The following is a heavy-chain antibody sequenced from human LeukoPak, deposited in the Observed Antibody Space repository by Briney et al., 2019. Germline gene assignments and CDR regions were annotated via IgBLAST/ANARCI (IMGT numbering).Heavy chain of an antibody. CDR3: ARGYYMGAADY. V-gene: IGHV4-30-4*08. Sequence: SETLSLTCSFSGGSISSGDYYWSWIRQPPGKGLEWIGYIYYSGSTYYNPSLKSRVTISVDTSKNQFSLKLSSVTAADTAVYYCARGYYMGAADYWGQGTLVTASS. D-gene: IGHD1-26*01. CDR1: GGSISSGDYY. CDR2: IYYSGST. J-gene: IGHJ4*02.